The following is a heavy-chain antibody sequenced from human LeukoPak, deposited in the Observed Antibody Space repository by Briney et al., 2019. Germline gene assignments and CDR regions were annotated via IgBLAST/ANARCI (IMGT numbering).Heavy chain of an antibody. CDR3: ARHADIVVVPAATIDY. CDR1: GFTFSSYA. Sequence: GGSLRLSCAASGFTFSSYAMHWVRQAPGKGLEWVAVISYDGSNKYYADSVKGRFTISRDNSKNMLYLQMNSLRAEDTAVYYCARHADIVVVPAATIDYWGQGTLVTVSS. V-gene: IGHV3-30*04. CDR2: ISYDGSNK. J-gene: IGHJ4*02. D-gene: IGHD2-2*01.